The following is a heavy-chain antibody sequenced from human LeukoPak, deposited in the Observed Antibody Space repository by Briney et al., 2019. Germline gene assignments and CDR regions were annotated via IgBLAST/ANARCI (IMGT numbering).Heavy chain of an antibody. CDR1: GYTFTSYA. V-gene: IGHV1-3*01. J-gene: IGHJ4*02. D-gene: IGHD1-14*01. Sequence: ASVKVSCKACGYTFTSYALHWVGQAPGKRVEGMGWINAGNDNKKYSQKFQGRVTITRDTSSSAAYMELSSLRSEDTAVYYCARGESVNLGFDYWGQGPLVPVPS. CDR2: INAGNDNK. CDR3: ARGESVNLGFDY.